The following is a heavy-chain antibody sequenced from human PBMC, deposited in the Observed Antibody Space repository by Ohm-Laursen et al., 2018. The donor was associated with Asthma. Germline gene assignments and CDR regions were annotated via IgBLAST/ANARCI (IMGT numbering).Heavy chain of an antibody. D-gene: IGHD4-11*01. Sequence: SLRLSCTASGFTFSGSAMHWVRQASGKGLEWVAGIWYDGSNKYFADSVKGRFTISRDNARNSLYLQMNNLRAEDTAVYYCSRGPRRLPFWGQGTTVTVSS. CDR1: GFTFSGSA. V-gene: IGHV3-33*08. CDR2: IWYDGSNK. CDR3: SRGPRRLPF. J-gene: IGHJ6*02.